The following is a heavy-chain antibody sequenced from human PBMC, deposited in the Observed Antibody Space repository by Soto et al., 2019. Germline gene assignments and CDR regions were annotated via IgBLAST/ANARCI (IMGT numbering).Heavy chain of an antibody. CDR1: GGTFSSYT. D-gene: IGHD6-6*01. CDR2: IIPILGIA. J-gene: IGHJ3*02. V-gene: IGHV1-69*02. Sequence: VQLVQSGAEVKKPGSSVKVSCKASGGTFSSYTISWVRQAPGQGLEWMGRIIPILGIANYAQKFQGRVTITADKSTSTAYMELSSLRSEDTAVYYCARSLAAPDAFDIWGQGTMVTVSS. CDR3: ARSLAAPDAFDI.